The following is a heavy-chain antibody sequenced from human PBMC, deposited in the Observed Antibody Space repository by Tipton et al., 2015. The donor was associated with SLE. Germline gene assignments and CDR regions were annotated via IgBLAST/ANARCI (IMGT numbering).Heavy chain of an antibody. Sequence: TLSLTCTVSGASIYSGSYFWSWIRQPAGKGLEWIGRIHSTGSTNYNSSLESRVSMSIDRSKNQFSLKLTSVTAADTAVYYCARGPPFMEWERNWFDPWGQGTQVTVSS. D-gene: IGHD3-3*02. CDR1: GASIYSGSYF. CDR2: IHSTGST. CDR3: ARGPPFMEWERNWFDP. J-gene: IGHJ5*02. V-gene: IGHV4-61*02.